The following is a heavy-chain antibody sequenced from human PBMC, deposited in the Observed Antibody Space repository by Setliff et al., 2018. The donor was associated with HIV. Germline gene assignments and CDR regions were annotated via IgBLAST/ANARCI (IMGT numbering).Heavy chain of an antibody. J-gene: IGHJ4*02. CDR2: IIPATGAI. V-gene: IGHV1-69*05. CDR3: ASKLWDGDYGLLDY. CDR1: GGSFSYFA. Sequence: GASVKVSCKAPGGSFSYFAIAWVRQAPGQGLEWIGAIIPATGAINYAQTLQGRVTLTTDKSTGTAYMELSSLTSEDSAVYYCASKLWDGDYGLLDYWGQGTLVTVSS. D-gene: IGHD4-17*01.